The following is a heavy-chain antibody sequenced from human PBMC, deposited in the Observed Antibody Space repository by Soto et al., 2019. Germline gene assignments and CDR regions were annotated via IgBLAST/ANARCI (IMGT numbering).Heavy chain of an antibody. CDR3: AKNSAATIRVGYDY. Sequence: EVQLLEAGGGLAQPGGSLRLYCAASGFTFSSYPMSWVRQAPGQGLEWVSGIVASGGITYYADSVKSRFTISRDNSKNTLYLQMNSLRAEDTAVYYCAKNSAATIRVGYDYWGQGALVTVSS. CDR2: IVASGGIT. J-gene: IGHJ4*02. V-gene: IGHV3-23*01. D-gene: IGHD5-12*01. CDR1: GFTFSSYP.